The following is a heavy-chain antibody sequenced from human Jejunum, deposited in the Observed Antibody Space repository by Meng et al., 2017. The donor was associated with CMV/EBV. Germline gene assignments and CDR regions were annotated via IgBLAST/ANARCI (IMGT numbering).Heavy chain of an antibody. CDR2: ISSDGITQ. D-gene: IGHD4-11*01. V-gene: IGHV3-30-3*01. CDR1: GITIRNYP. J-gene: IGHJ4*02. Sequence: AASGITIRNYPRHGVRQAPGKGLEWLAFISSDGITQYQTDSLKGRFSLSKDNSENPVYLQMNSLRGEDTAVYYCARENDYRNYFDSWGQGTVVTVSS. CDR3: ARENDYRNYFDS.